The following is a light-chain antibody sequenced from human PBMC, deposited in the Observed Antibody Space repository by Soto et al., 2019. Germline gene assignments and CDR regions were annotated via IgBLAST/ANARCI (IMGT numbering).Light chain of an antibody. CDR2: EVA. CDR3: CSYTSTNTLV. Sequence: QSALTQPASVSGSPGQSIIISCTGTSSDVGSYDLVSWYQQRPGRAPRLMIFEVAKRPSGISTRFSGSKSGNTASLTISGLQAVDEADYFCCSYTSTNTLVFGGGTKVTVL. CDR1: SSDVGSYDL. V-gene: IGLV2-23*02. J-gene: IGLJ2*01.